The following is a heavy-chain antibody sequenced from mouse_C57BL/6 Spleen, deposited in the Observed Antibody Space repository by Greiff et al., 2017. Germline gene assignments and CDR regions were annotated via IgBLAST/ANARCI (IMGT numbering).Heavy chain of an antibody. V-gene: IGHV14-4*01. D-gene: IGHD2-2*01. J-gene: IGHJ1*03. CDR2: IDPENGDT. CDR1: GFNIKDDY. Sequence: EVQLQQSGAELVRPGASVKLSCTASGFNIKDDYMHWVKQRPEQGLEWIGWIDPENGDTEYASKFQGTATITADTSSNTAYLQLSSLTSEDTAVYYCTTEVVTTGDFDVWGTGTTVTVSS. CDR3: TTEVVTTGDFDV.